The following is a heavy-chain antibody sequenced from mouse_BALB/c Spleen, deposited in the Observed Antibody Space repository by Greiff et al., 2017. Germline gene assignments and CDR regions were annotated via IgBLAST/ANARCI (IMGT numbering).Heavy chain of an antibody. V-gene: IGHV1S29*02. D-gene: IGHD2-1*01. CDR3: ARDGNSAWFAY. Sequence: DVKLQESGPELVKPGASVKISCKASGYTFTDYNMHWVKQSHGKSLEWIGYIYPYNGGTGYNQKFKSKATLTVDNSSSTAYMELRSLTSEDSAVYYCARDGNSAWFAYWGQGTLVTVSA. CDR2: IYPYNGGT. J-gene: IGHJ3*01. CDR1: GYTFTDYN.